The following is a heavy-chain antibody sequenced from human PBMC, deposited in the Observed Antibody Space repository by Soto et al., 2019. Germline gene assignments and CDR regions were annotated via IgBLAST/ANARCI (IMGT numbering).Heavy chain of an antibody. Sequence: GASVKVSCKASGGTFSSYTISWVRQAPGQGLEWMGRIIPILGIANYAQKFQGRVTITADKSTSTAYMELSSLRSEDTAVYYCARDRGYCRRDRYSYWGQGTLVTVSS. D-gene: IGHD2-21*01. J-gene: IGHJ1*01. CDR1: GGTFSSYT. CDR3: ARDRGYCRRDRYSY. V-gene: IGHV1-69*04. CDR2: IIPILGIA.